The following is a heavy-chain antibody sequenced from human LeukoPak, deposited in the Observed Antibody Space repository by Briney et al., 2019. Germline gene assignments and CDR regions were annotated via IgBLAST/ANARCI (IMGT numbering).Heavy chain of an antibody. V-gene: IGHV4-34*01. Sequence: GSLRLSCAASGFTFSSYGMSWVRQPPGKGLEWIGEINHSGSTNYNPSLKSRVTISVDTSKNQFSLKLSSVTAADTAVYYCARARYFDWLGEHETYNWFDPWGQGTLVTVSS. D-gene: IGHD3-9*01. J-gene: IGHJ5*02. CDR3: ARARYFDWLGEHETYNWFDP. CDR2: INHSGST. CDR1: GFTFSSYG.